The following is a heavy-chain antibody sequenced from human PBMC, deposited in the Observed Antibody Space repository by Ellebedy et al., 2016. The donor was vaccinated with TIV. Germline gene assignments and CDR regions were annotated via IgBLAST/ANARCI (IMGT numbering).Heavy chain of an antibody. J-gene: IGHJ5*02. D-gene: IGHD1-26*01. V-gene: IGHV4-34*01. CDR2: INHSGST. CDR1: AASFSGYY. Sequence: GSLRLXXAVYAASFSGYYWPWIRQPPGKGLEWIGEINHSGSTNYNPSLKSRVTISVDTSKNQFSLKLSSVTAADTAVYYCARATGSGSYWAWFDPWGQGTLVTVSS. CDR3: ARATGSGSYWAWFDP.